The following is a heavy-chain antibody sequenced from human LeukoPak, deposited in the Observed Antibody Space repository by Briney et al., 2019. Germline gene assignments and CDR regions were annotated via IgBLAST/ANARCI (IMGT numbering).Heavy chain of an antibody. CDR2: INPNSGGT. Sequence: ASVKVSFKASGYTLTEYYMHWVRQAHGHGLKWMGWINPNSGGTKYAQNFQGRLTMTRDTSISTAYMEVSRLRSDDTAVYYCARDLGFCSRTSCFGYDIWGQGTMVTVSS. CDR3: ARDLGFCSRTSCFGYDI. J-gene: IGHJ3*02. CDR1: GYTLTEYY. D-gene: IGHD2-2*01. V-gene: IGHV1-2*02.